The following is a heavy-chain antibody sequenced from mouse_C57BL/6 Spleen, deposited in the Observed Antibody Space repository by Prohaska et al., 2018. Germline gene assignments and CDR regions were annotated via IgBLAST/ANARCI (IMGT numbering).Heavy chain of an antibody. CDR3: ARGPLLLPGDY. D-gene: IGHD2-10*01. CDR1: GYTFTSYW. Sequence: QVQLQQPGAELVRPGSSVKLSCKASGYTFTSYWMHWVKQRPIQGLEWIGNIDPSDSETHYNQKFKDKATLTVDKSSSTAYMQLSSLTSEDSAVYYCARGPLLLPGDYWGQGTTLTVSS. V-gene: IGHV1-52*01. CDR2: IDPSDSET. J-gene: IGHJ2*01.